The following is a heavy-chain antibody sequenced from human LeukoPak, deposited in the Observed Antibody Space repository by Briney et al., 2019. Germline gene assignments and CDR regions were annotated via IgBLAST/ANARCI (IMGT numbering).Heavy chain of an antibody. Sequence: SETLSLTCTVSGGSISSYYWSWIRQPPGKGLEWIGYIYYSGSTNYNPSLKSRVTISVDTSKNQFSLKLSSVTAADTAVYYCARHVAAAGTLPHYWGQGTLVTVSS. V-gene: IGHV4-59*08. CDR2: IYYSGST. J-gene: IGHJ4*02. CDR1: GGSISSYY. D-gene: IGHD6-13*01. CDR3: ARHVAAAGTLPHY.